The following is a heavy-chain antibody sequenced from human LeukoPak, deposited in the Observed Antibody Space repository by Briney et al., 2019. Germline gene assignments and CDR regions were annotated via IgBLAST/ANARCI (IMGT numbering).Heavy chain of an antibody. CDR3: AYFPRYYYDSSGYYRDY. J-gene: IGHJ4*02. Sequence: GGSLRLSCAASGFTFSSYAMSWVRQAPGKGLEWVSAISGSGGSAYYADSVKGRLTISRDNSKNTLYLQMNSLRAEDTAIYYCAYFPRYYYDSSGYYRDYWGQGTLVTVSS. V-gene: IGHV3-23*01. CDR2: ISGSGGSA. CDR1: GFTFSSYA. D-gene: IGHD3-22*01.